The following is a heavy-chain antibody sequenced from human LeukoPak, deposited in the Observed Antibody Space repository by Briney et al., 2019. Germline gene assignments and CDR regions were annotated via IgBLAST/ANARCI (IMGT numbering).Heavy chain of an antibody. V-gene: IGHV1-3*01. CDR3: VRSPYYSDSGGTGTLELDY. J-gene: IGHJ4*02. Sequence: AASVKVSCKASGYTFTSYAMHWVRQAPGQRLEWMGWINAGNGNTKYSQKFQGRVTITRDTSASTAYMELSSLRSEDTAVYYCVRSPYYSDSGGTGTLELDYWGQGTLVTVSS. CDR1: GYTFTSYA. D-gene: IGHD3-22*01. CDR2: INAGNGNT.